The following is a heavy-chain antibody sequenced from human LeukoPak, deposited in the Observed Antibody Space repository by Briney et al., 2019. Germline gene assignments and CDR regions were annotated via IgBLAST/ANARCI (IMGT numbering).Heavy chain of an antibody. J-gene: IGHJ4*02. D-gene: IGHD2-2*01. CDR1: GYTFTSYD. CDR2: MNPNSGNT. V-gene: IGHV1-8*01. Sequence: ASVKVSCKASGYTFTSYDINWVRQATGQGLEWMGWMNPNSGNTGYAQKFQGRVTMTRNTSISTAYMELSSLRSEDTAVYYCARSPKLPAGQSGRRAYFDYWGQGTLVTVSS. CDR3: ARSPKLPAGQSGRRAYFDY.